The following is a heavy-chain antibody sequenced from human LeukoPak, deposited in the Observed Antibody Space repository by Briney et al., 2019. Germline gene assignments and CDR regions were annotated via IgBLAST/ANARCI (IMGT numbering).Heavy chain of an antibody. J-gene: IGHJ3*02. D-gene: IGHD5-12*01. CDR2: ISSSSSYI. V-gene: IGHV3-21*01. CDR3: ARDVEMATIKDAFDI. Sequence: GGSLRLSCAASGFTFSSYSMTWVRQAPGKGLEWVSSISSSSSYIYYADSVKGRFTISRDNAKNSLYLQMNSLRAEDTAVYYCARDVEMATIKDAFDIWGQGTMVTVSS. CDR1: GFTFSSYS.